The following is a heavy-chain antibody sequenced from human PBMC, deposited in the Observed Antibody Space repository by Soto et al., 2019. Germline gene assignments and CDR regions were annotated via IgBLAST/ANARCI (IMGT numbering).Heavy chain of an antibody. Sequence: SETLSLTCTVSGDSISSSTYSWGWIRQPPGKGLEYIGTIYYSGKTYYNWPLESRVTMSLDTSKNQFSLRLTSVTAADTALYYCARPKTIGAAAGKGWFDPWGQGILVTVSS. J-gene: IGHJ5*02. D-gene: IGHD6-13*01. CDR1: GDSISSSTYS. CDR3: ARPKTIGAAAGKGWFDP. V-gene: IGHV4-39*01. CDR2: IYYSGKT.